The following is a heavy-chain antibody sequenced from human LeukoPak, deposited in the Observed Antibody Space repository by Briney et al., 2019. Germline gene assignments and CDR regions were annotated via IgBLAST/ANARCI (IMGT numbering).Heavy chain of an antibody. Sequence: GGSLRLSCAATGFIFSDYYMTWIRQAPGKGLEWLSYISGSGSDTNYADSVKGRFTTSRDNAKNSLYLQMNSLRAEDTAVYYCARVGSIAAAGTPDYWGQGTLVTVSS. CDR3: ARVGSIAAAGTPDY. D-gene: IGHD6-13*01. V-gene: IGHV3-11*06. CDR1: GFIFSDYY. CDR2: ISGSGSDT. J-gene: IGHJ4*02.